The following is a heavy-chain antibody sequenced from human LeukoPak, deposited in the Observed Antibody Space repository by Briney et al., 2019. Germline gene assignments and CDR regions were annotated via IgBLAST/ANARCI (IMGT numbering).Heavy chain of an antibody. CDR1: GFIFSSYA. CDR3: ARAPVGYDILPSSFDY. CDR2: ISYDGSNK. J-gene: IGHJ4*02. Sequence: GGSLRLSCAASGFIFSSYAMHWVRQAPGKGLEWVAVISYDGSNKYYADSVKGRFTISRDNSKNTLYLQMNSLRVEDTALYYCARAPVGYDILPSSFDYWGQGTLVTVSS. D-gene: IGHD3-9*01. V-gene: IGHV3-30*04.